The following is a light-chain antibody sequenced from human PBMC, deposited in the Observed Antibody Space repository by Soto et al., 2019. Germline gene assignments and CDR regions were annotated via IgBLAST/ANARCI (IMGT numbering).Light chain of an antibody. CDR1: QYISNN. V-gene: IGKV3-15*01. J-gene: IGKJ5*01. CDR2: GAS. CDR3: QQYNHWSSIT. Sequence: EIAMTQSPATLSVSLGERATLSCRASQYISNNLVWYQQRPGQAPSLLIYGASTRATGVPARFSVSGSGTAFVLSISGLQSEDSAVYYCQQYNHWSSITFGQGTRLQIK.